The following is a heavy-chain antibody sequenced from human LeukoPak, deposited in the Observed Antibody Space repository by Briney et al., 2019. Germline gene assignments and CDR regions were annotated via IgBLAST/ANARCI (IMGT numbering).Heavy chain of an antibody. V-gene: IGHV4-34*01. D-gene: IGHD3-9*01. CDR3: ARVLRYFDWSPTPPYYYGMDV. CDR2: INHSGST. Sequence: PSETLSLTCAVYGGSFNGYYWSWIRQPPGKGLEWIGEINHSGSTNYNPSLKSRVTISVDTSKNQFSLKLSSVTAADTAVYYCARVLRYFDWSPTPPYYYGMDVWGQGTTVTVSS. J-gene: IGHJ6*02. CDR1: GGSFNGYY.